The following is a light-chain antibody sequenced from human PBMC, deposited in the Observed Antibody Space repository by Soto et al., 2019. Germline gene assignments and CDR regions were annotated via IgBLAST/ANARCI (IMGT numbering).Light chain of an antibody. CDR2: DAS. CDR3: QQYDNLPLT. Sequence: DVQMTLSQSSLSASVGDRVTITCQASQDIKNYLNWYQQKSGKAPKLLIYDASDLETGVPSRFSGSGSGTDFTFTIISLQPEDIATYYCQQYDNLPLTFGGGTKVAIK. J-gene: IGKJ4*01. V-gene: IGKV1-33*01. CDR1: QDIKNY.